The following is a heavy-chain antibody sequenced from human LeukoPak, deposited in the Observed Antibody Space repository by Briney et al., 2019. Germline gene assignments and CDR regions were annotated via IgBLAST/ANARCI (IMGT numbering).Heavy chain of an antibody. Sequence: GGSLRLSCAASGFTFSSYAMSWVRQAPGKELEWVSAISGSGGSTYYADSVKGRFTISRDNSKNTLYLQMNSLRAEDTAVYYCHVDTDNWFDPWGQGTLVTVSS. CDR2: ISGSGGST. CDR1: GFTFSSYA. CDR3: HVDTDNWFDP. J-gene: IGHJ5*02. V-gene: IGHV3-23*01. D-gene: IGHD5-18*01.